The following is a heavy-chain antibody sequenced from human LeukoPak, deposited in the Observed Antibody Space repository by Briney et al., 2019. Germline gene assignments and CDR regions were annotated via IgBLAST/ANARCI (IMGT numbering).Heavy chain of an antibody. J-gene: IGHJ4*02. CDR1: GFTVSSNY. CDR2: IYSGGST. D-gene: IGHD4-23*01. V-gene: IGHV3-53*01. Sequence: GRSLRLSCAASGFTVSSNYMSWVRQAPGKGLEWVSVIYSGGSTYYADSVKGRFTISRDNSKNTLYLQMNSLRAEDTAVYYCTRGIGKARYFDYWGQGTLVTVSS. CDR3: TRGIGKARYFDY.